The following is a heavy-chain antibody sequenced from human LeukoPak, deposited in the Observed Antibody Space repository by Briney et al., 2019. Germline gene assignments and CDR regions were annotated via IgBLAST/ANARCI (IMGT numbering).Heavy chain of an antibody. Sequence: GASLRLSCSASGFTFSRSPMHWVRQAPGKGLEYVSAISSDGVTTYYGASVKGRFTISRDNSKNTLYLQMSSLRVEDTALYYCVKEAAFYDHWGPGTLVTVSS. CDR2: ISSDGVTT. CDR3: VKEAAFYDH. D-gene: IGHD6-13*01. J-gene: IGHJ4*02. V-gene: IGHV3-64D*06. CDR1: GFTFSRSP.